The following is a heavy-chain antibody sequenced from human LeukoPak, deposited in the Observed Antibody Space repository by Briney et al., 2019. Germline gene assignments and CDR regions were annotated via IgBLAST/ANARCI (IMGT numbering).Heavy chain of an antibody. CDR2: INPSGGST. V-gene: IGHV1-46*01. D-gene: IGHD1-14*01. J-gene: IGHJ5*02. CDR3: ARRLPGGWFYP. CDR1: GYTFTSYY. Sequence: ASVKVSCKASGYTFTSYYMHWVRQARGQGLEWMGIINPSGGSTSYAQKFQGRVTMTRATSTSTGYMELSSLRSEDTAVYYCARRLPGGWFYPSGQGTLGTASS.